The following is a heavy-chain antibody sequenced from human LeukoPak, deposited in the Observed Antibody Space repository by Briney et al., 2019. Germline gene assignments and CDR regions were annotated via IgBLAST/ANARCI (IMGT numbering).Heavy chain of an antibody. CDR2: IYNSGST. D-gene: IGHD5-18*01. J-gene: IGHJ4*02. V-gene: IGHV4-59*01. CDR3: ARGGYSHGYILLNY. CDR1: GGSISSYY. Sequence: SETLSLTCSVSGGSISSYYWSWIRQPPGKGLEWIGYIYNSGSTNYNPALKSRVSISVDTSRNQFSLKLSSVTAADTAVYYCARGGYSHGYILLNYWGQGTLAIVSS.